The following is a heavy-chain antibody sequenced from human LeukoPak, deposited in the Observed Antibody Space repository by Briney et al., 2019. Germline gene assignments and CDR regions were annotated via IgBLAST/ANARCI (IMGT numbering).Heavy chain of an antibody. V-gene: IGHV4-39*01. Sequence: SETLSLTCTVSGGPISNSNSSWGWIRQSPGRGLEWIGSIYYSGNTYFNPSLKSRVTISTDMSKSQFSLNLSSVTAADTALYYCGRGAGKLFDNWGQGTLVTVSS. J-gene: IGHJ4*02. CDR3: GRGAGKLFDN. D-gene: IGHD3-10*01. CDR2: IYYSGNT. CDR1: GGPISNSNSS.